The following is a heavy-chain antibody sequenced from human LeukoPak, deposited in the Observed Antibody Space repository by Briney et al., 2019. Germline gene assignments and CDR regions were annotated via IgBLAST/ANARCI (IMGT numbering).Heavy chain of an antibody. D-gene: IGHD1-26*01. J-gene: IGHJ4*02. CDR1: GYTFTSYD. V-gene: IGHV1-8*01. Sequence: ASVKVSCKASGYTFTSYDINWVRQATGQGLEWMGWMNPNSGNTGYAQKFQGRVTMTRNTSISTAYMELSSLRSEDTAVYYCAKDYSGSYLLPFDYWGQGTLVTVSS. CDR3: AKDYSGSYLLPFDY. CDR2: MNPNSGNT.